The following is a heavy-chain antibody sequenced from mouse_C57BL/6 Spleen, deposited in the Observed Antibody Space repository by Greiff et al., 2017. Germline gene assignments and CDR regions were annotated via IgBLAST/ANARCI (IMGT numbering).Heavy chain of an antibody. CDR2: IYPGSGST. CDR3: ALADYGQAWFAY. Sequence: VQLQQPGAELVKPGASVKMSCKASGYTFTSYWITWVKQRPGQGLEWIGDIYPGSGSTNYNEKFKSKATLTVDTSSSTAYMQLSSLTSEGSAVYYYALADYGQAWFAYWGQGTLVTVSA. V-gene: IGHV1-55*01. CDR1: GYTFTSYW. J-gene: IGHJ3*01. D-gene: IGHD2-4*01.